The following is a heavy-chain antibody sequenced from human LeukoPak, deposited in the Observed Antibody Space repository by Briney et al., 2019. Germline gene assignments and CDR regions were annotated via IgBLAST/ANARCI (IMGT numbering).Heavy chain of an antibody. CDR2: INSDGSST. Sequence: GGSLRLSCAASGFTFSSYWMHWVRQAPGKRLVWVSRINSDGSSTSYADSVKGRFTISRDNAKNTLYLQMNSLRAEDTAVYYCARANIVVGPAGVDPWGQGTLVTVSS. J-gene: IGHJ5*02. CDR3: ARANIVVGPAGVDP. CDR1: GFTFSSYW. V-gene: IGHV3-74*01. D-gene: IGHD3-22*01.